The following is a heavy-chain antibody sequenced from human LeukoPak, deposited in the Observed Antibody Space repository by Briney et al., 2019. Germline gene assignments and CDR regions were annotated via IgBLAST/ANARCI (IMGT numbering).Heavy chain of an antibody. J-gene: IGHJ4*02. CDR2: IKQDGSEK. CDR3: AKDYAYYDSSGYNGGGRPLDFDY. V-gene: IGHV3-7*01. CDR1: GFTFSSYW. Sequence: GGSLRLSCAASGFTFSSYWMSWVRQAPGKGLEWVANIKQDGSEKYYVDSVKGRFTISRDNAKNSLYLQMNSLRAEDTAVYYCAKDYAYYDSSGYNGGGRPLDFDYWGQGTLVTVSS. D-gene: IGHD3-22*01.